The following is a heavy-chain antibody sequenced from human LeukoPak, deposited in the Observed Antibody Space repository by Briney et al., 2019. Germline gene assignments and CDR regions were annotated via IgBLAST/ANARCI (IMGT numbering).Heavy chain of an antibody. J-gene: IGHJ5*02. V-gene: IGHV3-30*02. D-gene: IGHD6-13*01. Sequence: GGSLRLSCAASGFTFSIYCMHWVRQAPGKGLEWVSCIHYDGSNKYYADSVKGRFTISRDNSKNTLYLQMNSLRAEDTAVYYCARGHSSSWYFFGFRHNWFAPWGQGTLVTVS. CDR3: ARGHSSSWYFFGFRHNWFAP. CDR1: GFTFSIYC. CDR2: IHYDGSNK.